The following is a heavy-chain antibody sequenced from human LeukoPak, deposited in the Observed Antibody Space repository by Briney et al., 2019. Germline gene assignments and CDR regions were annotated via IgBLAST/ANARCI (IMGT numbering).Heavy chain of an antibody. CDR3: ASSSRAFAEYFQH. V-gene: IGHV4-31*03. Sequence: SETLSLTCTVSGGSISSGGYYWSWIRQHPGKGLEWIGYIYYSGSTYYNPSLKSRVTISVDTSTNQFSLKLSSVTAADTAVYYCASSSRAFAEYFQHWGQGTLVTVSS. CDR1: GGSISSGGYY. CDR2: IYYSGST. J-gene: IGHJ1*01.